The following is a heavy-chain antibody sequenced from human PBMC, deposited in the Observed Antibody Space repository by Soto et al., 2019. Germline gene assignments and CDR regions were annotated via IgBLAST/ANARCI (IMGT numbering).Heavy chain of an antibody. Sequence: SETLSLTCTVSGRSLSSYYWSWIRQPPGKGLEWIGYIYYSGSTNYNPSLKSRVTISVDTSKNQFSLKLSSVTAADTAVYYCARVGGCSGGSCYDYWGQGTLVTVSS. CDR2: IYYSGST. D-gene: IGHD2-15*01. CDR1: GRSLSSYY. CDR3: ARVGGCSGGSCYDY. V-gene: IGHV4-59*01. J-gene: IGHJ4*02.